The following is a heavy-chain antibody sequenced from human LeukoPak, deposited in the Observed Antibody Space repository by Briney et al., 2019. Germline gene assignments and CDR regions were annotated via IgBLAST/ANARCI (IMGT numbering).Heavy chain of an antibody. Sequence: GGSLRLSCAASGFTFSSYGMHWVRQAPGKGLEWVAVIWYDGSNKYYADSVKGRFTIFRDNSKNTLYLQMNSLRAEDTAVYYCARGFYYDSSGADYWGQGTLVTVSS. V-gene: IGHV3-33*01. CDR3: ARGFYYDSSGADY. CDR2: IWYDGSNK. J-gene: IGHJ4*02. CDR1: GFTFSSYG. D-gene: IGHD3-22*01.